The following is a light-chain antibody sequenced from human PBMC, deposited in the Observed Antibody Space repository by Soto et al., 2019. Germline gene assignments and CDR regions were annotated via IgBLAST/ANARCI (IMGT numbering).Light chain of an antibody. CDR1: SSDVGGYNY. CDR2: DVS. CDR3: SSYTSSSTLV. J-gene: IGLJ1*01. Sequence: QSALTQPASVSGSPGQSITISCTGTSSDVGGYNYVSWHQQHPGKALKLMIYDVSNRPSGVSNRFSGSKSGNTASLTISGLQAEDEADYYCSSYTSSSTLVFGTGTKLTVL. V-gene: IGLV2-14*01.